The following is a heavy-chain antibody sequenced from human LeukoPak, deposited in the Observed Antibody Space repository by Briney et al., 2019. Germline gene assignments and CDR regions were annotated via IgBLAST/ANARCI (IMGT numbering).Heavy chain of an antibody. Sequence: GGSLRLSCAASGFTFSSYAMTWVRQAPGKGLKWVSTITNTGAGTYYADSVKGRFTISRDNSKNMLYLQMNSLRAEDTAMYYCAKVSEGMYYFDFWGQGILVTVSS. J-gene: IGHJ4*02. CDR1: GFTFSSYA. V-gene: IGHV3-23*01. CDR3: AKVSEGMYYFDF. CDR2: ITNTGAGT.